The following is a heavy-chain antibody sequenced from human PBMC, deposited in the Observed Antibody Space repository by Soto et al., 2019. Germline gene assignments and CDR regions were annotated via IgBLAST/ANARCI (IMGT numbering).Heavy chain of an antibody. D-gene: IGHD3-16*02. CDR1: GGSISSYY. Sequence: SQTLSLTCTASGGSISSYYWSWIQQPPAKGLEWIGYIYYSGSTNYHPSLKSRVTISVDTSKNQFSLKLRFVTAADTAVYYCARDLGVKWFDPWGQGTLVTVSS. J-gene: IGHJ5*02. V-gene: IGHV4-59*01. CDR2: IYYSGST. CDR3: ARDLGVKWFDP.